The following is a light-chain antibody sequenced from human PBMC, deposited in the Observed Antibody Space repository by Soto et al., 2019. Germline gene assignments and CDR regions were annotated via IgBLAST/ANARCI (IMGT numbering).Light chain of an antibody. J-gene: IGKJ3*01. CDR1: QGISSW. Sequence: DIQITQSPSSVSASVGYRVTITCRASQGISSWLAWYQQKPVKAPKLLIYAASSLQSGVPSRFRGSGSGKDLTLTTSGLQPEDFATYYCKQANSFPRTFGRGTEADIX. CDR3: KQANSFPRT. V-gene: IGKV1-12*01. CDR2: AAS.